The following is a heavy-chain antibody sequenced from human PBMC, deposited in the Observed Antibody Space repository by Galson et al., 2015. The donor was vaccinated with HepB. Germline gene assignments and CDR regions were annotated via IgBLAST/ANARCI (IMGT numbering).Heavy chain of an antibody. CDR3: VREHNSGWYLDH. Sequence: SLRLSCAASGFIFSNYGMHWVRQAPRKGLEWVELIWRDGTNKYSSDSVKGRFTISRDNSKNILYLQMNSLRAEDTAVYYCVREHNSGWYLDHWGQGTLVTVSS. CDR2: IWRDGTNK. V-gene: IGHV3-33*01. CDR1: GFIFSNYG. J-gene: IGHJ4*02. D-gene: IGHD6-19*01.